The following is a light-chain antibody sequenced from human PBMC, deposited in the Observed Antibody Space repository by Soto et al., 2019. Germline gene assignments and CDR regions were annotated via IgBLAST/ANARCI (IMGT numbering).Light chain of an antibody. V-gene: IGKV1-5*03. CDR2: KAS. Sequence: DIQTTQSPSTLSASVGDRVTITCRASQSISDWLAWYQQKPGQAPKLLIYKASRLESGVTSRFSGGGSGTEFTLTISSLQPDDFASYYCQQYNSYPYTFGQGTKLEIK. CDR1: QSISDW. CDR3: QQYNSYPYT. J-gene: IGKJ2*01.